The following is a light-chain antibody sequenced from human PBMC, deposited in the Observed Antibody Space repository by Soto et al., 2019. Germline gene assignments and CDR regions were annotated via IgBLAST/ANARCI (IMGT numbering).Light chain of an antibody. CDR3: LQYDSVPRL. CDR1: HHISDY. J-gene: IGKJ4*01. Sequence: DIQMTQSPSSLSASVGDRVTITCQASHHISDYLNWYQQRTGKAPKLLIYDASNLQTGVPIRFRGSGSGTHFTLTISSLQPEDSATYYCLQYDSVPRLFGGGTNVES. V-gene: IGKV1-33*01. CDR2: DAS.